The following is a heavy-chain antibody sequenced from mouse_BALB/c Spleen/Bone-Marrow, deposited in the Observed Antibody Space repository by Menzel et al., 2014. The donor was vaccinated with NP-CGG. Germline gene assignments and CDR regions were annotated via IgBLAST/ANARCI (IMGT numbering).Heavy chain of an antibody. D-gene: IGHD1-1*01. J-gene: IGHJ4*01. CDR2: MSYSGST. CDR3: AGGGGSSYNYAMDY. Sequence: EVQLQQSGPSLVKPSQTLSLTCSVTGDSITSGYWNWIRKFPGNKLEYMGYMSYSGSTYYNPSLKSRISITRDTSKNQYYLQLNSVTTEDTATYYCAGGGGSSYNYAMDYWGQGTSVTVSS. CDR1: GDSITSGY. V-gene: IGHV3-8*02.